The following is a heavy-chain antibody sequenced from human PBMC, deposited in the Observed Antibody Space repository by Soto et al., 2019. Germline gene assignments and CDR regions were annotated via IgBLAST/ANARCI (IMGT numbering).Heavy chain of an antibody. CDR1: GGSVSSSSYY. CDR3: ARLPRTDYHMYYFDY. V-gene: IGHV4-39*01. Sequence: QLQLQESGPGLVKPSETLSLTCTVSGGSVSSSSYYWCWIRQPPGKGLEWIGSIYFSGRIYYNPSLKSRVTMSVDTSKNQFSLNLNSVTAADTAVYYCARLPRTDYHMYYFDYWGQGTLVTVSS. CDR2: IYFSGRI. J-gene: IGHJ4*02. D-gene: IGHD4-17*01.